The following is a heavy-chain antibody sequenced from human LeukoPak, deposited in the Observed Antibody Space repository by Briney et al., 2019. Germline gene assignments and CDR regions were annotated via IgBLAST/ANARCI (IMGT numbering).Heavy chain of an antibody. CDR3: AHLPSSGTGIVDY. Sequence: GGSLRLSCAASGFTFSSYTMNWVRQAPGKGVEGVASMSRRRRDKYYADSVKGRFTISRDNAKSSLYLQMNSLRAEDTAVYYCAHLPSSGTGIVDYWGQGTLVTVSS. CDR2: MSRRRRDK. CDR1: GFTFSSYT. J-gene: IGHJ4*02. D-gene: IGHD3-10*01. V-gene: IGHV3-21*01.